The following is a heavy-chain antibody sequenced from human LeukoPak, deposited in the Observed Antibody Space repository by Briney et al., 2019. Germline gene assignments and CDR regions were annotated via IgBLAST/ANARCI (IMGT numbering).Heavy chain of an antibody. CDR3: ARGRRGPDFAFDI. V-gene: IGHV3-30*03. CDR2: ISHDGSNI. D-gene: IGHD3-10*01. CDR1: GFAFSYYG. Sequence: GGSLRLSCAASGFAFSYYGMHWVRHAPGKGLEWVAVISHDGSNIHYGDSVKGRFTISGDNSKNTLYLQMNSLRAEDTAVYYCARGRRGPDFAFDIWGQGTMVTVSS. J-gene: IGHJ3*02.